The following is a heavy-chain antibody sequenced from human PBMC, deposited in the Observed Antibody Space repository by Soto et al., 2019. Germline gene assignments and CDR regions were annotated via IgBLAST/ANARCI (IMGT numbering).Heavy chain of an antibody. CDR3: AKRPRALLTFDY. V-gene: IGHV3-23*04. CDR2: ISDSGGTS. CDR1: EFIFSNYV. J-gene: IGHJ4*02. D-gene: IGHD1-26*01. Sequence: EVQLVDSGGGLVQPGGSLRLSCAASEFIFSNYVMNWVRQAPGKGLEWVSSISDSGGTSYYADSVKGRFTISRDNSKNTLYLQMNSLRAEDTAIYYCAKRPRALLTFDYWGQGTLVTVSS.